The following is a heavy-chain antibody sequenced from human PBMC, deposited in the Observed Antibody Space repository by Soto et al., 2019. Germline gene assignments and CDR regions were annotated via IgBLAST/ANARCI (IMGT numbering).Heavy chain of an antibody. CDR2: INHSGST. V-gene: IGHV4-34*01. D-gene: IGHD3-9*01. CDR1: GGSFSGYY. CDR3: ARDPPHLRYFDWLPFDY. Sequence: PSETLSLTCAVYGGSFSGYYWSWIRQPPGKGLEWIGEINHSGSTNYNPSLKSRVTISVDTSKNQFSLRAEDTAVYYCARDPPHLRYFDWLPFDYWGQGTLVTVSS. J-gene: IGHJ4*02.